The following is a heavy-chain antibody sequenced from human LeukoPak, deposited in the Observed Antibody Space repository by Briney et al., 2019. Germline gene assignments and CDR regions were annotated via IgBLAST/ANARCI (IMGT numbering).Heavy chain of an antibody. J-gene: IGHJ4*02. CDR3: ARGSRRDGYNTLFDY. Sequence: ASVKVSCKASGYTFTSNDINWVRHATGQGLEWMGCMNPNSGNTGYAQKFQGRVTMTRNTSINTAYMELSSLRSEDTAVYYCARGSRRDGYNTLFDYWGQGTLVTVSS. D-gene: IGHD5-24*01. V-gene: IGHV1-8*01. CDR1: GYTFTSND. CDR2: MNPNSGNT.